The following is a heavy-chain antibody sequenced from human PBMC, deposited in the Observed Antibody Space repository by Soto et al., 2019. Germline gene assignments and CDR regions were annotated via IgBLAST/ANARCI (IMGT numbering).Heavy chain of an antibody. CDR1: GGTFSSYA. D-gene: IGHD1-26*01. Sequence: SVKVSCKASGGTFSSYAISWVRQAPGQGLEWMGGIIPIFGTANYAQKFQGRVTITADESTSTAYMELSSLRSEDTAVYYCARSYSGSPFDAFDIWGQGTTVTVSS. J-gene: IGHJ3*02. CDR2: IIPIFGTA. V-gene: IGHV1-69*13. CDR3: ARSYSGSPFDAFDI.